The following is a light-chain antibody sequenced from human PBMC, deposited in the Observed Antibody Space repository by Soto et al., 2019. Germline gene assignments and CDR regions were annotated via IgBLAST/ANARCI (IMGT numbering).Light chain of an antibody. V-gene: IGKV1-39*01. J-gene: IGKJ4*01. CDR1: RNIDTY. CDR3: QPSRTPPIT. Sequence: DIQMTQSPTSLSASVGGRVTITCRASRNIDTYLNWYQHNPGKAPKLLIYAASHLQSGVPSRFSGSGYGTDFTLTITSLRPEDFAIYYCQPSRTPPITFGGGPGWRS. CDR2: AAS.